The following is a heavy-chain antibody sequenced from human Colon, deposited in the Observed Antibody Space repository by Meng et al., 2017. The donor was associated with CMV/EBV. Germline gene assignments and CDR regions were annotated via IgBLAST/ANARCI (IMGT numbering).Heavy chain of an antibody. CDR2: IYAGGRST. J-gene: IGHJ6*02. CDR3: AKGSSEFLYYGMGV. Sequence: GGSLRLSCAASGFTFRNHAMSWVRQAPGKGLEWVSVIYAGGRSTYFADSVKGRFIISRDDSKNTLYMEMNSLRAEDTAVYYCAKGSSEFLYYGMGVWGQGTTVTVSS. CDR1: GFTFRNHA. V-gene: IGHV3-23*03. D-gene: IGHD3-10*01.